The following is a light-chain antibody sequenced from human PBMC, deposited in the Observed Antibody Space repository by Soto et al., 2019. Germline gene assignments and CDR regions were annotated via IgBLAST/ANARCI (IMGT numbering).Light chain of an antibody. V-gene: IGKV3-20*01. J-gene: IGKJ1*01. Sequence: TLVTKSGTSLSFTKGDRAPLSCRARQSVRSYLGWYQQKPGQAPRPLIYGASNRATGIPDRFSGSGSGTDFTLTISRLEPEDFAVYYCQQYGSSSWTFGQGSNADIK. CDR1: QSVRSY. CDR3: QQYGSSSWT. CDR2: GAS.